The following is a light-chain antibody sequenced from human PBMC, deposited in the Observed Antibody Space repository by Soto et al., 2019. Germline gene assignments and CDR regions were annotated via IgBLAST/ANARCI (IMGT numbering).Light chain of an antibody. CDR3: QQYHSFSFT. CDR1: QSVTNR. Sequence: DIQMTQSPSSLSASVGDRVTITCRASQSVTNRFAWYQQKPGRAPKLLIYDVFNLQSGVPSRFSGRGAGTEFTLTISRLQPDDFATYYCQQYHSFSFTFGQGTKLEIK. J-gene: IGKJ2*01. V-gene: IGKV1-5*01. CDR2: DVF.